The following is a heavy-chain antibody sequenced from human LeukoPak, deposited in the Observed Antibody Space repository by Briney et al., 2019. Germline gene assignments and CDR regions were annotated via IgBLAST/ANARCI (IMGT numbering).Heavy chain of an antibody. CDR1: GGSFSGYY. CDR2: INHSGST. CDR3: ATLGDDYGDY. J-gene: IGHJ4*02. V-gene: IGHV4-34*01. Sequence: PSETLSLTCAVYGGSFSGYYWSWIRQPPGKGLEWIGEINHSGSTNYNPSLKSRVTISVDTSKNQFSLKLSSVTAADTAVYYCATLGDDYGDYWGQGTLVTVSS.